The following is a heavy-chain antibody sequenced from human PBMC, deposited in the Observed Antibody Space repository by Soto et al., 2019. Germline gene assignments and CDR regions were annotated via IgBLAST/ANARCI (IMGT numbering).Heavy chain of an antibody. J-gene: IGHJ6*03. D-gene: IGHD2-15*01. Sequence: QVQLQQWGAGLLKPSETLSLTCAVYGGSFSGYYWSWIRQPPGKGLEWIGEINHSGSTNYNPSLKSRVTISVDTSKNQFSPKRSSVTAADTAVYYCARGPGCSGGSCYSRARRSYYYYMDVWGKGTTVTVSS. CDR1: GGSFSGYY. CDR3: ARGPGCSGGSCYSRARRSYYYYMDV. V-gene: IGHV4-34*01. CDR2: INHSGST.